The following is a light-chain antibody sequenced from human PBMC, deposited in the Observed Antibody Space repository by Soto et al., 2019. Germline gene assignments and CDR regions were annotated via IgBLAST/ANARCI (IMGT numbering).Light chain of an antibody. V-gene: IGKV3-11*01. CDR1: QSVSSH. Sequence: EIVLTQSPATLSLSPGERATLSCRASQSVSSHLVWYQQKPGRAPRLLISDASNRATGIPARFSGSGSGTDFTLTINSLEPEDFAVYYCQQRSSWPITFGQGTRLEIK. CDR3: QQRSSWPIT. CDR2: DAS. J-gene: IGKJ5*01.